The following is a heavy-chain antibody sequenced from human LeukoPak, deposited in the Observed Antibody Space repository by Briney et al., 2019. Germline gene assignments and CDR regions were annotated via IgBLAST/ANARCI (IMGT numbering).Heavy chain of an antibody. CDR3: ASGPRIVGASRFDY. J-gene: IGHJ4*02. Sequence: SETLSLTCTVSGGSISSYYWSWIRQPPGKGLEWIWYIYYSGSTNYNPSLKSRVTISVDTSKNQFSLKLSSVTAADTAVYYCASGPRIVGASRFDYWGQGTLDTVSS. D-gene: IGHD1-26*01. CDR2: IYYSGST. CDR1: GGSISSYY. V-gene: IGHV4-59*01.